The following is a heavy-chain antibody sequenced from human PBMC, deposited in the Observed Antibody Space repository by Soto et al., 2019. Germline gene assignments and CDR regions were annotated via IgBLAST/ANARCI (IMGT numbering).Heavy chain of an antibody. Sequence: GGSLRLSCAASGFAFRTFGMNWVRQALGKRPEWVSYISSDSSTINYADSVKGRFTISRDNAKNSLYLQMNNLRADDTAMYYCASDLGMVRGDLYLAYWGQGSVVTVSS. V-gene: IGHV3-48*01. CDR2: ISSDSSTI. CDR1: GFAFRTFG. J-gene: IGHJ4*02. CDR3: ASDLGMVRGDLYLAY. D-gene: IGHD3-10*01.